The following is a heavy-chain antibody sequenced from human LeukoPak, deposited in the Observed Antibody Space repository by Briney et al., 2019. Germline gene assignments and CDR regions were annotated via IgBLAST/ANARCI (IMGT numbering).Heavy chain of an antibody. CDR1: DFTFRSHW. CDR3: AKGYSSGWPHFY. J-gene: IGHJ4*02. Sequence: GGSLRLSCATSDFTFRSHWMHWVRQAPGKGLEWVSAISGSGGSTYYADSVKGRFTISRDNSKNTLYLQMNSLRAEDTAVYYCAKGYSSGWPHFYWGQGTLVTVSS. CDR2: ISGSGGST. V-gene: IGHV3-23*01. D-gene: IGHD6-19*01.